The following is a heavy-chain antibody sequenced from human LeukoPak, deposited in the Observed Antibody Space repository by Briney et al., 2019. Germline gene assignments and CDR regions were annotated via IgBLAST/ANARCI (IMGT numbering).Heavy chain of an antibody. D-gene: IGHD3-22*01. V-gene: IGHV1-69*05. CDR3: ARGPYSSGYYYVGGFDY. J-gene: IGHJ4*02. Sequence: ASVTVSCKASGGTFSRYAISWVRQAPGQGLEWMGGIIPIFGTANYAQKFQGRVTITTDESTSTAYMELSSLRSEDTAVYYCARGPYSSGYYYVGGFDYWGQGTLVTVSS. CDR1: GGTFSRYA. CDR2: IIPIFGTA.